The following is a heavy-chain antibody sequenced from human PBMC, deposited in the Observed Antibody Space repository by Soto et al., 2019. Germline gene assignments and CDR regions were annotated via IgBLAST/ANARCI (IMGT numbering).Heavy chain of an antibody. D-gene: IGHD3-3*01. Sequence: SETLSLTCAVSGGSISSSNWWSWVRQPPGKGLEWIGEIYHSGSTNYNPSLKSRVTISVDTSKNQFSLKLSSVTAADTAVYYCAGYSITIFGVVPPGFDPWGQGTLVTVS. CDR1: GGSISSSNW. J-gene: IGHJ5*02. CDR3: AGYSITIFGVVPPGFDP. CDR2: IYHSGST. V-gene: IGHV4-4*02.